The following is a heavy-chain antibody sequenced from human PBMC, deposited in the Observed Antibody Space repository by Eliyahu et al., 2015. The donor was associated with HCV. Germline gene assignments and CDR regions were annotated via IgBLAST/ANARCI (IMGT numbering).Heavy chain of an antibody. CDR2: IXSSGXT. J-gene: IGHJ5*02. CDR1: GGSXXTYY. D-gene: IGHD6-19*01. Sequence: QVQLQESGPGLVKPSETLSLICTVSGGSXXTYYWSWIRQPPGKGXEWIGYIXSSGXTXPTPSLKSRVTISLDTSKNQFSLNLTSVTAADTAVYYCASGGGGIAVAGTGGWFDPWGQGTLVTVSS. V-gene: IGHV4-59*01. CDR3: ASGGGGIAVAGTGGWFDP.